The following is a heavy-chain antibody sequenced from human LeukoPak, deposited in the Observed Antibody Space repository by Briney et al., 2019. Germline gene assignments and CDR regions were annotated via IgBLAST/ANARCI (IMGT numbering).Heavy chain of an antibody. Sequence: GGSLRLSCAASGFTFSNYAMSWVRQTPGKGLEWVSSITSSADSTFYADSVKGRFTNSRDNSKNTLYLQMNSLRAEDTAVYYCAKDSYGSGSYPSLFNYWGHGTLVTVSS. V-gene: IGHV3-23*01. D-gene: IGHD3-10*01. CDR2: ITSSADST. J-gene: IGHJ4*01. CDR3: AKDSYGSGSYPSLFNY. CDR1: GFTFSNYA.